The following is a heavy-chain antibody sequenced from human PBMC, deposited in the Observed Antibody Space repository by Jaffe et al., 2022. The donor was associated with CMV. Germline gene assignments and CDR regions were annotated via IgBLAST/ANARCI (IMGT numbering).Heavy chain of an antibody. CDR1: GYTFTSYG. J-gene: IGHJ5*02. CDR2: ISAYNGNT. CDR3: ARSPTCGGSCYGAKESNWFDP. Sequence: QVQLVQSGAEVKKPGASVKVSCKASGYTFTSYGISWVRQAPGQGLEWMGWISAYNGNTNYAQKLQGRVTMTTDTSTSTAYMELRSLRSDDTAVYYCARSPTCGGSCYGAKESNWFDPWGQGTLVTVSS. D-gene: IGHD2-15*01. V-gene: IGHV1-18*04.